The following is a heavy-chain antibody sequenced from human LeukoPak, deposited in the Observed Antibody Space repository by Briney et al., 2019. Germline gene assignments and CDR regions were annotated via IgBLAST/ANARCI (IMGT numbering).Heavy chain of an antibody. D-gene: IGHD3-10*01. Sequence: PGGSLRLSCAASGFTFSSYDMHWVRQATGKGLEWVSAIGTAGDTYYPGSVKGRFTISRENAKNSLYLQMNSLRAGDTAVYYCARPVSYYGSGRDNWFDPWGQGTLVTVSS. V-gene: IGHV3-13*01. CDR2: IGTAGDT. CDR1: GFTFSSYD. J-gene: IGHJ5*02. CDR3: ARPVSYYGSGRDNWFDP.